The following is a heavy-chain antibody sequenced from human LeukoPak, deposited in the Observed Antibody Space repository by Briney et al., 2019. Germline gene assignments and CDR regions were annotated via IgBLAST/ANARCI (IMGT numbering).Heavy chain of an antibody. CDR1: GFTFSTYE. V-gene: IGHV3-48*03. CDR2: ISSSGSTI. J-gene: IGHJ4*02. CDR3: SRGVGATDS. Sequence: TGGSLRLSCAASGFTFSTYEMNWVRQAPGKGLEWVSYISSSGSTIYYADSVKGRFTISRDNAKNSLSLQMNSLRAEDTAVYYCSRGVGATDSWGQGTLVTVSS. D-gene: IGHD1-26*01.